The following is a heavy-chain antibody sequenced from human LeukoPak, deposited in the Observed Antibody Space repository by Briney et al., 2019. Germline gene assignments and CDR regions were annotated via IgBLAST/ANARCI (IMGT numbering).Heavy chain of an antibody. CDR3: ARDLRWGCYYDSSGYCHAFDI. Sequence: ASVKVSCKASGHTFTSYGISWVRQAPGQGLEWMGWISAYNGNTNYAQKLQGRVTMTTDTSTSTAYMELRSLRSDDTAVYYCARDLRWGCYYDSSGYCHAFDIWGQGTMVTVSS. V-gene: IGHV1-18*01. J-gene: IGHJ3*02. CDR2: ISAYNGNT. D-gene: IGHD3-22*01. CDR1: GHTFTSYG.